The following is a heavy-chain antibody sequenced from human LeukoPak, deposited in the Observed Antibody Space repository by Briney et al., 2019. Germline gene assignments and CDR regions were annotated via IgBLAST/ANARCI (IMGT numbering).Heavy chain of an antibody. J-gene: IGHJ4*02. CDR2: IRYDGSNK. Sequence: GGSLRLSCAASGFTFSSYGMHWVRQAPGKGLEWVAFIRYDGSNKYYADSVKGRFTISRDNSKNTLYLQMNSLRAEDTAVYYCAKIPMDLYYYDSSGYYSFDYWGQGTLVTVSS. D-gene: IGHD3-22*01. V-gene: IGHV3-30*02. CDR3: AKIPMDLYYYDSSGYYSFDY. CDR1: GFTFSSYG.